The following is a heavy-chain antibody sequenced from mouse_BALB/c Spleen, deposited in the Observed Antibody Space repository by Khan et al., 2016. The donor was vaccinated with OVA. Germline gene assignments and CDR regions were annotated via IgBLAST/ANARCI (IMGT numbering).Heavy chain of an antibody. CDR3: ARRGRYGIFAY. V-gene: IGHV1-7*01. D-gene: IGHD2-1*01. J-gene: IGHJ3*01. CDR2: IDPSTGYT. Sequence: QVQLKQSGAELAKPGASVTMSCKASGYTFTTYWMHWVKQRPGQGMVWIGYIDPSTGYTEYNQKFKDKATFTTDKSSSQASMQLSSLAAEASSVYYCARRGRYGIFAYWGQGTLVTVSA. CDR1: GYTFTTYW.